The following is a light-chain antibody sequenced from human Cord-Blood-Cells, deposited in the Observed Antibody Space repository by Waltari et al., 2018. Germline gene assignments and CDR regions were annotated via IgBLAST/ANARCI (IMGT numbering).Light chain of an antibody. CDR2: GAS. CDR1: QSVSSSY. Sequence: EIVLTQSPGTLSLSPGERATLSCRASQSVSSSYLAWYQQKPGQAPRLLIYGASSRATGIPGRFSGSGSGTDFTLTISRLEPEDCAVYYCQQYGSSSLTFGQGTKLEIK. CDR3: QQYGSSSLT. V-gene: IGKV3-20*01. J-gene: IGKJ2*01.